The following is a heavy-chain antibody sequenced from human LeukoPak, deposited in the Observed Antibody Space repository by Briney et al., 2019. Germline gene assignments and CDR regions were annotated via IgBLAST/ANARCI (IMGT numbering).Heavy chain of an antibody. CDR1: GFTFSSYS. J-gene: IGHJ4*02. Sequence: GGSLRLSCAASGFTFSSYSMNWVRQAPGQGLEWVSYISTRVSTIYYADSVKGRFTISRDNAKNSLYLQMNSLRAEDTAVYYCARENGGRTAAAGSDYWGQGTLVTVSS. CDR3: ARENGGRTAAAGSDY. D-gene: IGHD6-13*01. CDR2: ISTRVSTI. V-gene: IGHV3-48*04.